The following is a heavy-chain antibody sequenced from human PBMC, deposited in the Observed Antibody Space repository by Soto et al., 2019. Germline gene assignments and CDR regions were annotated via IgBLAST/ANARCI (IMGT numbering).Heavy chain of an antibody. D-gene: IGHD3-3*01. CDR1: GYTFTSYD. Sequence: QVQRVQSGAEVKKPGASVKVSCKASGYTFTSYDINWVRQATGQGLEWMGWMNPNSGNTGYAQKFQGRVTMTRNTSISTAYMELSSLRSEETAVYYCASPARNYDFWSGYSFDIWGQGTMVTASS. CDR3: ASPARNYDFWSGYSFDI. CDR2: MNPNSGNT. J-gene: IGHJ3*02. V-gene: IGHV1-8*01.